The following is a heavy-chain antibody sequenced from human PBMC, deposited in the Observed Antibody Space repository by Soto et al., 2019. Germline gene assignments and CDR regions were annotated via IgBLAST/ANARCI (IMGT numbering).Heavy chain of an antibody. J-gene: IGHJ6*03. Sequence: QVQLQESGPGLVKPSEPLSLTCTVSGGSISSYYWSWIRQPPGKGLEWIGYIYYSGSTNYNPSLKSRVTISVDTSKNQFSLKLSSVTAADPAVYYCARGKKQLGYYYYYMDVWGKGTTVTVSS. D-gene: IGHD6-13*01. CDR2: IYYSGST. CDR1: GGSISSYY. V-gene: IGHV4-59*01. CDR3: ARGKKQLGYYYYYMDV.